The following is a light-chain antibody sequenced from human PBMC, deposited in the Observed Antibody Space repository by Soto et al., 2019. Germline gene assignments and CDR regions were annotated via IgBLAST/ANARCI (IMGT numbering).Light chain of an antibody. V-gene: IGKV3-20*01. Sequence: EIVLTQSPGTLSLSPGERATLSCRASQSVSSSYLAWYQQKPGQAPRLLIYGASSRATGIPDRFSGSGSGTDFTLTISRLEPEDLAVYYCQQYCGSPLYTVGQGTKLEIK. CDR3: QQYCGSPLYT. CDR2: GAS. J-gene: IGKJ2*01. CDR1: QSVSSSY.